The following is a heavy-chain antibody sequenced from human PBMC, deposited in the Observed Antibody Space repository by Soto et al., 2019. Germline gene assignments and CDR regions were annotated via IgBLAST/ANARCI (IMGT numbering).Heavy chain of an antibody. CDR2: IIPIFGTA. V-gene: IGHV1-69*13. Sequence: ASVKVSCKASGGTFSSYSISWVRQAPGQGLEWMGGIIPIFGTANYAQKFQGRVTITADESTSTAYMELSSLRSEDTAVYYCARVSQPGLERDYWGQGTLVTVSS. CDR3: ARVSQPGLERDY. D-gene: IGHD1-1*01. J-gene: IGHJ4*02. CDR1: GGTFSSYS.